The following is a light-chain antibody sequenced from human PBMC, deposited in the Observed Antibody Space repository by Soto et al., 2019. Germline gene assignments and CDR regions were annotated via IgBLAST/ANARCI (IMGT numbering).Light chain of an antibody. V-gene: IGLV2-11*01. Sequence: QSALTQPRSVSGSPVQSVTISCTGTSSDVGGYNYVSWYQQHPGKAPKLMIYDVSKRPSGVPDRFSGSKSGNTASLTISGLQAEDEADYYCCSYAGSYVFGTGTKLTVL. CDR3: CSYAGSYV. J-gene: IGLJ1*01. CDR1: SSDVGGYNY. CDR2: DVS.